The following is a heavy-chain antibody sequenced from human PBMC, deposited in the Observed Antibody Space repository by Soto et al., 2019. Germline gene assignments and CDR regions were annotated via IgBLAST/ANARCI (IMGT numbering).Heavy chain of an antibody. CDR1: GYTFSCCA. J-gene: IGHJ4*02. Sequence: GASVKVSCKASGYTFSCCAMHWVRQAPGKGLERVAIISYDGSLKYYADSVKGRFTISRDNSKNTLDLQMNSLRFEDTAVYFCAKDEGVGATLGLPSGNEYWGQGTLVTVSS. CDR2: ISYDGSLK. CDR3: AKDEGVGATLGLPSGNEY. V-gene: IGHV3-30*18. D-gene: IGHD1-26*01.